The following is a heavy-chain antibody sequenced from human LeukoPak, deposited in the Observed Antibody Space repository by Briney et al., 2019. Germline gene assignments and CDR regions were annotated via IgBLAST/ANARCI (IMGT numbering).Heavy chain of an antibody. CDR1: GGSISNYY. V-gene: IGHV4-34*01. CDR2: INHSGST. D-gene: IGHD3-16*01. Sequence: SETLSLTCTVSGGSISNYYWSWIRQPPGKGLEWIGEINHSGSTNYNPSLKSRVTISVDTSKNQFSLKLSSVTAADTAVYYCARALGTPYYFDYWGQGTLVTVSS. CDR3: ARALGTPYYFDY. J-gene: IGHJ4*02.